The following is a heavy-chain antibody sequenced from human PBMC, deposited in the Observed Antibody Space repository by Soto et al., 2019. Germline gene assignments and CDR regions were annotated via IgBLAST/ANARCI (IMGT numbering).Heavy chain of an antibody. D-gene: IGHD3-10*01. V-gene: IGHV4-61*08. CDR3: ASDRGCGAFFAF. J-gene: IGHJ4*02. CDR2: XXHXGXX. CDR1: GGPLQGGGFY. Sequence: PSQTLSLPCTVAGGPLQGGGFYWSWLRQRPGKGPEWXGFXXHXGXXXYXXSLESRVSMSLDTSNNQFSLKVTSVTAADSAVYYCASDRGCGAFFAFRGQG.